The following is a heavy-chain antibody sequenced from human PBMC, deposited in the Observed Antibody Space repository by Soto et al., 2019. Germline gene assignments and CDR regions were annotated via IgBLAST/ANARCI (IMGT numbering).Heavy chain of an antibody. CDR1: GISIDNYY. CDR3: VRDVGGSGWFAP. J-gene: IGHJ5*02. V-gene: IGHV4-4*07. Sequence: SETLSLTCTVSGISIDNYYCSWIRQSAGKGLEWIGRIYSSGTTNYNPSLKSRVTMSVDMSKSQFSLNVRSVTAADTAVYYCVRDVGGSGWFAPWGQGTLVTSPQ. CDR2: IYSSGTT.